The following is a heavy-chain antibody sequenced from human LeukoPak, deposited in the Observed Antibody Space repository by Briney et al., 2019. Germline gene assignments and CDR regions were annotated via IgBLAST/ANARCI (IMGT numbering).Heavy chain of an antibody. J-gene: IGHJ5*02. CDR3: ARDGLGWLDP. Sequence: GGSLRLSCAASGFTFRNYWMGWVRQAPGKGLEWVANTKPDGSAEYYADSVRGRFTTSRDNANNFLYLQMNSLRAEDTAVYYCARDGLGWLDPWGQGTLVTVSS. V-gene: IGHV3-7*01. CDR2: TKPDGSAE. D-gene: IGHD6-6*01. CDR1: GFTFRNYW.